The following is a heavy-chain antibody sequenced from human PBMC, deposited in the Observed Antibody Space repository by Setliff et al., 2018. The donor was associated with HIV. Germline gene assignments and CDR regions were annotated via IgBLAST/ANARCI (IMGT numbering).Heavy chain of an antibody. Sequence: SETLSLTCTVSGYSISSGYYWGWIRQPPGKGLEWIGSIYHGGSTYYNPSLKSRVTISVDTSKNQFSLKLGSVTAADTAVYYCARAKPSYYDYVWGTYRLETHATSFDYWGQGTLVTVSS. CDR2: IYHGGST. D-gene: IGHD3-16*02. CDR3: ARAKPSYYDYVWGTYRLETHATSFDY. V-gene: IGHV4-38-2*02. J-gene: IGHJ4*02. CDR1: GYSISSGYY.